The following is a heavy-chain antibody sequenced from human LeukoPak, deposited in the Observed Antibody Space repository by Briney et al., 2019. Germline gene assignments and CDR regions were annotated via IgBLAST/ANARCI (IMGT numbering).Heavy chain of an antibody. CDR1: GYTFTSYD. J-gene: IGHJ5*02. Sequence: ASVKVSCKASGYTFTSYDINWVRQATGQGLEWMGWMNPNSGNTGYAQKFQGRVTITRNTSISTAYMELSSLRSEDTAVYYCARSSIAAAGAVGWFDPWGQGTLVTVSS. CDR2: MNPNSGNT. D-gene: IGHD6-13*01. CDR3: ARSSIAAAGAVGWFDP. V-gene: IGHV1-8*03.